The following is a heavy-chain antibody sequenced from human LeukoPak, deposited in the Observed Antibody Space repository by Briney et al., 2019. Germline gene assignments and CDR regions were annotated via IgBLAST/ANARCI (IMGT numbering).Heavy chain of an antibody. V-gene: IGHV3-15*01. CDR2: IKSKTDGGTT. CDR3: TTEGGGLYYFDY. J-gene: IGHJ4*02. Sequence: GGSLRLSCAASGFTFSNAWMSWVRQAPGKGLEWVGRIKSKTDGGTTDYAAPVKGRLTISRDDSKNTLYLQMNSLKTEDTAVYYCTTEGGGLYYFDYWGQGTLVTVSS. D-gene: IGHD4-23*01. CDR1: GFTFSNAW.